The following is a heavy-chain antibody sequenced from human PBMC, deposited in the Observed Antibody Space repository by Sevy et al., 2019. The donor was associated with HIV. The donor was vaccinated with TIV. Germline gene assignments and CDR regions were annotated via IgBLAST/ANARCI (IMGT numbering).Heavy chain of an antibody. Sequence: GGSLRLSCAASGFPFSDYVMNWVRQAPGKGLEWVSSINTRSNYIDYADSVKGRFTVSRDNGKNSLYLQMNSLRADDTAVYYCARDPGDYYYFLDVWGKGTTVTVSS. J-gene: IGHJ6*03. CDR1: GFPFSDYV. CDR3: ARDPGDYYYFLDV. CDR2: INTRSNYI. D-gene: IGHD3-10*01. V-gene: IGHV3-21*01.